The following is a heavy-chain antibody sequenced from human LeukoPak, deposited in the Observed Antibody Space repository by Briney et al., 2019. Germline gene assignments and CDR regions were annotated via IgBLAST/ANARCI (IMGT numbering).Heavy chain of an antibody. J-gene: IGHJ6*03. V-gene: IGHV4-39*07. Sequence: SETLSLTCTVSGGSITSSSYYWGWIRQPPGKGLEWIGSVYYSGNTYYNSSLKSRVTISVDTSKNQFSLKLSSVTAADTAVYYCARLYFYYMDVWGKGTTVTISS. CDR1: GGSITSSSYY. D-gene: IGHD3-9*01. CDR3: ARLYFYYMDV. CDR2: VYYSGNT.